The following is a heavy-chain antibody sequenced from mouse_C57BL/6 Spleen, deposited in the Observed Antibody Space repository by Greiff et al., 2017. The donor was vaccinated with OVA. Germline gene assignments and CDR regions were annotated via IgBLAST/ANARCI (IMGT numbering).Heavy chain of an antibody. D-gene: IGHD1-1*01. CDR2: ISDGGSYT. CDR1: GFTFSSYA. V-gene: IGHV5-4*01. J-gene: IGHJ4*01. Sequence: EVQGVESGGGLVKPGGSLKLSCAASGFTFSSYAMSWVRQTPEKRLEWVATISDGGSYTYYPDNVKGRFTISRDNAKNYLYLQMSHLKSEDTAMYYCARDPTVVGQGAMDYWGQGTSVTVSS. CDR3: ARDPTVVGQGAMDY.